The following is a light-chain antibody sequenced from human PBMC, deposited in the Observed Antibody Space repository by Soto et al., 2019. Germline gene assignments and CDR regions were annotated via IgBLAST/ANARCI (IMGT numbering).Light chain of an antibody. CDR1: QSTGNH. J-gene: IGKJ1*01. CDR3: QQSYSTPWT. CDR2: DAS. Sequence: DVQMTQSPSSLSASAEDTVMITSRTSQSTGNHLTWYQQKPGKAPNLLIYDASNLESGIPSRFSGSGSGTEFTLTISSLQPEDFATYYCQQSYSTPWTFGQGTKVDI. V-gene: IGKV1-39*01.